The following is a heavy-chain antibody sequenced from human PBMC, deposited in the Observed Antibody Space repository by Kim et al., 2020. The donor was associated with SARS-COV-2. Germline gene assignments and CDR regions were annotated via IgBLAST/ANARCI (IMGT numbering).Heavy chain of an antibody. CDR2: INTNTGNP. J-gene: IGHJ5*02. CDR3: ARDLGFCSGGTCYAPEVWFDP. V-gene: IGHV7-4-1*02. Sequence: ASVKVSCKASGYTFTNYAMNWVRQAPGQGLEWMGWINTNTGNPTYAQGFTGRFVFSLDTSVSTTYLQISSLKAEDTAVYYCARDLGFCSGGTCYAPEVWFDPWGQGTLVTVTS. D-gene: IGHD2-15*01. CDR1: GYTFTNYA.